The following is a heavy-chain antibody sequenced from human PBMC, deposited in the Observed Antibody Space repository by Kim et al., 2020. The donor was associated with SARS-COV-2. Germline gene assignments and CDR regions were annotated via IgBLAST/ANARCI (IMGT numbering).Heavy chain of an antibody. CDR3: ARDLVTAVFTYGMDV. J-gene: IGHJ6*02. CDR2: IGSSSSYT. V-gene: IGHV3-21*04. Sequence: GSLRLSCAASGFTFSGYSINWVRQAPGKGLEWVSSIGSSSSYTYYAGSVKGRFTIARDDAKNSLYLQMNSLRAEDTAVYYCARDLVTAVFTYGMDVWGQGTTVTVSS. D-gene: IGHD2-15*01. CDR1: GFTFSGYS.